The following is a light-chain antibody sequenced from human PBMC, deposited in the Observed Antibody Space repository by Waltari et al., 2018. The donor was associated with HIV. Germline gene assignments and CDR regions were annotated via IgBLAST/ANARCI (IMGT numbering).Light chain of an antibody. CDR2: EVS. V-gene: IGLV2-14*01. Sequence: QSALTQPASVSGSPGQSITISCTGTRSDVGGYNYVSWYQHHPGKAPKLLIYEVSNRPSGVSNRFSGSKSDNTASLTISGLQAEDEADYYCSSYTSDYTYVFGSGTEVTVL. CDR3: SSYTSDYTYV. CDR1: RSDVGGYNY. J-gene: IGLJ1*01.